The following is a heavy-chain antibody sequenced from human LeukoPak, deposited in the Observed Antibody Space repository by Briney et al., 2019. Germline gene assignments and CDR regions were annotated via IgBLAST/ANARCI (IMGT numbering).Heavy chain of an antibody. Sequence: GGSLRLSCAASGFTLSNFAMSWVRQAPGKGLEWVSGISGSGGSTYYADSVKGRFTISRDNSKNTLYMQMNSLRVEDTAVYYCAKDHSPTYWGQGTLVTVSS. CDR2: ISGSGGST. D-gene: IGHD1-1*01. J-gene: IGHJ4*02. V-gene: IGHV3-23*01. CDR3: AKDHSPTY. CDR1: GFTLSNFA.